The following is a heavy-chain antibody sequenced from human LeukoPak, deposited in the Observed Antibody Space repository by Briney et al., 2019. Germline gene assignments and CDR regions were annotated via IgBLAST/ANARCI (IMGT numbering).Heavy chain of an antibody. D-gene: IGHD3-10*01. CDR1: GFTFSSYW. CDR3: ARGPHSYYGPGSYLT. Sequence: PGGSLRLSCAASGFTFSSYWMHWVRQAPGKGLVWVSRINSGGSSTSYADSVKGRFTISRDNAKNTLYLQMNSLRAEDTAVYYCARGPHSYYGPGSYLTWGQGTLVTVSS. V-gene: IGHV3-74*01. J-gene: IGHJ4*02. CDR2: INSGGSST.